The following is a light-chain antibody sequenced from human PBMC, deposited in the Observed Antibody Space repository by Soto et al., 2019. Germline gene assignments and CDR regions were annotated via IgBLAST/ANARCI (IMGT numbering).Light chain of an antibody. J-gene: IGKJ1*01. CDR2: GAS. V-gene: IGKV3-20*01. CDR1: QSVSSNY. Sequence: EIVLTQSPGTLSLSPGERATLSCRASQSVSSNYLARYQQKPGQAPRLLIYGASSRATGTPDRFSGSGSGTDFTLTISRLEPEDFAVYYCQQYGSSPWTFGQGTKVDIK. CDR3: QQYGSSPWT.